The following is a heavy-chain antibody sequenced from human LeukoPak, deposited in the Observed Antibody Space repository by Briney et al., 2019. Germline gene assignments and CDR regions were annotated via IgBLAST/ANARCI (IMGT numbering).Heavy chain of an antibody. CDR2: IYLSGNT. Sequence: SETLSLTCTVSGGSISSDVYYWSWIRQPAGKGLEWLGRIYLSGNTNYNLSLKSRLTISVDTSKNQFPLKLSSVTAADTAVYYCAETRRYCSGGSCYNWFDPWGQGALVTVSS. V-gene: IGHV4-61*02. D-gene: IGHD2-15*01. CDR3: AETRRYCSGGSCYNWFDP. J-gene: IGHJ5*02. CDR1: GGSISSDVYY.